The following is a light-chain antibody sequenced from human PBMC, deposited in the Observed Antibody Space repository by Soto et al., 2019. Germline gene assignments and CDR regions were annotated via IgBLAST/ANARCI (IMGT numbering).Light chain of an antibody. J-gene: IGLJ2*01. CDR2: EGS. CDR3: CSYAGTGTLS. Sequence: QSALTQPASVSGSPGQSITISCTGTNSDVGSYNLVSWYQQHPDKAPKLMIYEGSKRPSGVSNRFSGSKSGNTASLTISGLQAEDEADYYCCSYAGTGTLSFGGGTKLTVL. V-gene: IGLV2-23*01. CDR1: NSDVGSYNL.